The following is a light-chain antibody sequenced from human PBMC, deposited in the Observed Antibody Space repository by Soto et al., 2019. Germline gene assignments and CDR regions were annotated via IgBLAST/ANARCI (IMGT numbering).Light chain of an antibody. CDR2: GAS. Sequence: DIQMTQSPSSLSASVGDRVTITCRASQSISSRLYWFQQKPGQGPKLLIYGASNLQSGVPSRFSGSRSGPDFTLTISSLQPEDFATYYCQQSYSSPPTFGQGTKVDIK. CDR3: QQSYSSPPT. V-gene: IGKV1-39*01. CDR1: QSISSR. J-gene: IGKJ1*01.